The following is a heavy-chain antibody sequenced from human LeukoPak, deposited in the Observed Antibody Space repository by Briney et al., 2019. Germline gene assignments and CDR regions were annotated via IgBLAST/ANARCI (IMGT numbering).Heavy chain of an antibody. D-gene: IGHD3-10*01. V-gene: IGHV4-34*01. Sequence: SETLPLTCAVYGGSFSGYYWSWIRQPPGKGLEWIGEINHSGSTHYNPSLKSRVTISVDTSKNQFSLKLSSVTGADTAVYYCARGRYGSGSYVQSHNYFDYWGQGTLVTVSS. J-gene: IGHJ4*02. CDR2: INHSGST. CDR1: GGSFSGYY. CDR3: ARGRYGSGSYVQSHNYFDY.